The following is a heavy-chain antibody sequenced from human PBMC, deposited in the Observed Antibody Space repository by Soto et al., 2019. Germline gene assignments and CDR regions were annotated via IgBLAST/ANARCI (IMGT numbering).Heavy chain of an antibody. Sequence: SETLSLTCTVSGGSISSYYWSWIRQPPGKGLEWIGYIYYSGSTNYNPSLKSRVTISVDTSKNQVSLKLSSVTAADTAVYYCARLHNYYYYCMDVWGQGTTVTVSS. CDR2: IYYSGST. V-gene: IGHV4-59*01. J-gene: IGHJ6*02. CDR3: ARLHNYYYYCMDV. CDR1: GGSISSYY.